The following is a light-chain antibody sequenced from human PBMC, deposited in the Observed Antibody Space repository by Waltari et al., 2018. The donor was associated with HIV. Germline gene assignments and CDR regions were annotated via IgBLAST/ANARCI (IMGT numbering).Light chain of an antibody. CDR1: DPDVGSYTY. CDR3: TSYTTTNTWV. J-gene: IGLJ3*02. CDR2: EVS. V-gene: IGLV2-14*01. Sequence: QSALTQPASVSGSPGPSITISTTGTDPDVGSYTYASWFQHHPGKAPKLIISEVSNRPSGVSHRFSGSKSGNTASLIISGLQAEDEASYYCTSYTTTNTWVFGGGTNLTVL.